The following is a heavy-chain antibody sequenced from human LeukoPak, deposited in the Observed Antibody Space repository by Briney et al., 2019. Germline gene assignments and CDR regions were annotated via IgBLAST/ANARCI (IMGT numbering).Heavy chain of an antibody. V-gene: IGHV3-53*01. CDR2: IYSGGRT. CDR3: ARSFWSGYYTEWFDP. Sequence: PGGSLRLSCAASGFTVSSNYMSWVRQAPGKGLEWVSVIYSGGRTYYADSVKGRFTISRDNSKNTLYLQMNSLRAEDTAVYYCARSFWSGYYTEWFDPWGQGTLVTVSS. CDR1: GFTVSSNY. D-gene: IGHD3-3*01. J-gene: IGHJ5*02.